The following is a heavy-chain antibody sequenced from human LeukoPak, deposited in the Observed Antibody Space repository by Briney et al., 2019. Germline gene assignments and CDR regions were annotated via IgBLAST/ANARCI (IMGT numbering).Heavy chain of an antibody. CDR1: GYTFITYG. Sequence: ASVKVSCKASGYTFITYGINWVRQAPGQGLEWMGWINPNTGNPMYAQGFTGRFVFSLDTSVSTAYLQISSLKAEDTAVYYCARPSGTIFGVVTPFDYWAREPWSPSPQ. CDR2: INPNTGNP. V-gene: IGHV7-4-1*02. J-gene: IGHJ4*02. D-gene: IGHD3-3*01. CDR3: ARPSGTIFGVVTPFDY.